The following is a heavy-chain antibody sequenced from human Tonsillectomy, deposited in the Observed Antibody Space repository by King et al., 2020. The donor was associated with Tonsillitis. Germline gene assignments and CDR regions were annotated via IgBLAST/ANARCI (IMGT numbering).Heavy chain of an antibody. V-gene: IGHV3-30*03. J-gene: IGHJ4*02. CDR3: ARLEY. CDR2: LSSAGTNE. Sequence: VQLVESGGGVVQPGRSLRLSCAPSGFTFSNNDMHWVRQAPGKGLEWVAALSSAGTNEYYADSVKGRFTISRDTSKNTLYLEMHSLRVEDTAVYYCARLEYWGRGTQVTVSS. CDR1: GFTFSNND.